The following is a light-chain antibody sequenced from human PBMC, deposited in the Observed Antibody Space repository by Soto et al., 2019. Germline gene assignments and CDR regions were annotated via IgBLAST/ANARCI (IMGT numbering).Light chain of an antibody. Sequence: DIQMTQSPSSLSASVGDRVTITCRASQSISSYLNWYQQKPGKAPKLLIYAASSLQSGVPSRFSGSGSGTDFNLTISILQPEDFATYYCQQSYSTPVSFGPGTKVDIK. CDR2: AAS. V-gene: IGKV1-39*01. J-gene: IGKJ3*01. CDR1: QSISSY. CDR3: QQSYSTPVS.